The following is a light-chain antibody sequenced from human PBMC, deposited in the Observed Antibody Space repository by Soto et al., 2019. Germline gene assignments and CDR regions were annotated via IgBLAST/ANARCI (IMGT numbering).Light chain of an antibody. CDR1: QDISNY. CDR2: DAS. V-gene: IGKV1-33*01. CDR3: QQYDNLPLT. Sequence: SQMTQSPSSLSASVGDRVTITCQASQDISNYLNWYQQKPGKAPKLLIYDASNLETGVPSRFSGSVSGTDGTFTISSLQTEDSSTYDCQQYDNLPLTFGGGTKVDIK. J-gene: IGKJ4*01.